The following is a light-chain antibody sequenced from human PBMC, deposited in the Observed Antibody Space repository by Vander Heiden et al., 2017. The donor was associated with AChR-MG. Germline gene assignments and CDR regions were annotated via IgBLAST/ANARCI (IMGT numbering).Light chain of an antibody. Sequence: QSVLKQPPSVSGATGQRVTIPCVETNSNIRAGSGVAWYRHLPGAAPKVLIFRSVDRPSGVPDRFSGSKSGTSASLAITGLQAEDEAVYYCQSYDNGLSGWVFGGGTKVTVL. J-gene: IGLJ3*02. CDR1: NSNIRAGSG. V-gene: IGLV1-40*01. CDR3: QSYDNGLSGWV. CDR2: RSV.